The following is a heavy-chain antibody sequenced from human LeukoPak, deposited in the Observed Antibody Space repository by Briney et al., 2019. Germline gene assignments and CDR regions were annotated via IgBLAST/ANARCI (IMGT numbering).Heavy chain of an antibody. CDR2: ISINVDNT. Sequence: GGSLRLSCAASGFTFTSYAMSWVRQAPGKGLEWVSCISINVDNTYYADSVKGRFTISRDNSKSTLFLQMNSLRAEDTAVYYCARFSRSYCSSTGCSKYFDYWGQGTLVTVSS. J-gene: IGHJ4*02. CDR1: GFTFTSYA. V-gene: IGHV3-23*01. D-gene: IGHD2-2*01. CDR3: ARFSRSYCSSTGCSKYFDY.